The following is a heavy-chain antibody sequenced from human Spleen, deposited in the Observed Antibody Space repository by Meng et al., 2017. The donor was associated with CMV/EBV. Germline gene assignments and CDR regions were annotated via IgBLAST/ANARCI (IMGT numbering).Heavy chain of an antibody. V-gene: IGHV4-59*01. CDR1: GGSISSYY. J-gene: IGHJ3*02. D-gene: IGHD5-18*01. CDR3: ARGDRYGLPDAFHI. CDR2: IYYSGST. Sequence: GSLRLSCTVSGGSISSYYWSWIRQPPGKGLEWIGYIYYSGSTNYNPSLKSRVTISVDTSKNQFSLKLSSVTAADTAVYYCARGDRYGLPDAFHIWGQGTVVTVSS.